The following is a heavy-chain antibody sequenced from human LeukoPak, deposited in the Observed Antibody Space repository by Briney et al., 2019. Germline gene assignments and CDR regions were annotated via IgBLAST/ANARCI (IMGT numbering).Heavy chain of an antibody. V-gene: IGHV1-69*13. J-gene: IGHJ3*02. CDR1: GGTFSSYA. CDR3: ASNYYDSSGYFI. Sequence: VASVKVSCKASGGTFSSYAISWVRQAPGQGLEWMGGIIPIFGTANYAQKFQGRVTITADESTSTAYMELSSLRSEDTAVYYCASNYYDSSGYFIWGQGTTVTVSS. D-gene: IGHD3-22*01. CDR2: IIPIFGTA.